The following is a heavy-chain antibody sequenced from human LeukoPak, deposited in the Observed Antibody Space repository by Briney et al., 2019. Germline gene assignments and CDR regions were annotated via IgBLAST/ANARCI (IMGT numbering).Heavy chain of an antibody. CDR2: ISWNSGSI. CDR1: GFTFDDYA. Sequence: PGRSLRLSCAASGFTFDDYAMHWVRQAPGKGLEWVSGISWNSGSIGYADSVKGRFTISRDNAKNSLYLQMNSLRAEDTALYYCAKDSGYDYSASTTYFDYWGQGTLVTVSS. CDR3: AKDSGYDYSASTTYFDY. D-gene: IGHD5-12*01. V-gene: IGHV3-9*01. J-gene: IGHJ4*02.